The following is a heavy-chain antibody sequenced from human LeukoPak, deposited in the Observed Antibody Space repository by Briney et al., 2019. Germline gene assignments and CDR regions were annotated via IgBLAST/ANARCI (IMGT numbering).Heavy chain of an antibody. V-gene: IGHV1-69*13. Sequence: SVKVSCKASGGTFSSYAISWVRQAPGQGLEWMGGIIPIFGTANYARKFQGRVTITADESTSTAYMELSSLRSEDTAVYYCARFTHGSGSFDYWGQGTLVTVSS. CDR1: GGTFSSYA. CDR2: IIPIFGTA. J-gene: IGHJ4*02. D-gene: IGHD3-10*01. CDR3: ARFTHGSGSFDY.